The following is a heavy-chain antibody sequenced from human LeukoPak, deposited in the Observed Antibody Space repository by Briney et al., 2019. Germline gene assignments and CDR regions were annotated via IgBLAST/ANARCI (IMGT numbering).Heavy chain of an antibody. Sequence: GRSLRLSCVASGFTFSSYGMQWVRQAPGKGREWVAVISYDGSNKYYVDSLKGRFTISRDKSKNTLNLQMNSLRAEDTAVYDCAKEGSSAWDHPFDYWGQGTLVTVSS. J-gene: IGHJ4*02. V-gene: IGHV3-30*18. CDR2: ISYDGSNK. CDR1: GFTFSSYG. CDR3: AKEGSSAWDHPFDY. D-gene: IGHD6-19*01.